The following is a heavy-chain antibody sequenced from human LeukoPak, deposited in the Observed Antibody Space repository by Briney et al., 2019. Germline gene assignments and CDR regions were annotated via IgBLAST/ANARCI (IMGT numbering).Heavy chain of an antibody. CDR2: VFYSGST. V-gene: IGHV4-39*01. Sequence: SETLSLTCTVSGGSISGSPYYWGWTRQPPGKGLEWIGSVFYSGSTYDSPSLKSRVTISVETSKNQFSLKLTSVTAADTAVYYCARLWYGSGTAWGQGSLVTVSS. J-gene: IGHJ5*02. D-gene: IGHD3-10*01. CDR1: GGSISGSPYY. CDR3: ARLWYGSGTA.